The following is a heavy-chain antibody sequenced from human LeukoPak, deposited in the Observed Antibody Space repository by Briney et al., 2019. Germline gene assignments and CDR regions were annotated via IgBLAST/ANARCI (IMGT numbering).Heavy chain of an antibody. Sequence: GASVKVSCKASGYTFTSYYMHWVRQAPGRGLEWMGIINPSGGSTSYAQKFQGRVTMTRDMSTSTVYMELSSLRSEDTAVYYCARDITMVRGVISRDYWGQGTLVTVSS. D-gene: IGHD3-10*01. CDR1: GYTFTSYY. CDR3: ARDITMVRGVISRDY. J-gene: IGHJ4*02. V-gene: IGHV1-46*01. CDR2: INPSGGST.